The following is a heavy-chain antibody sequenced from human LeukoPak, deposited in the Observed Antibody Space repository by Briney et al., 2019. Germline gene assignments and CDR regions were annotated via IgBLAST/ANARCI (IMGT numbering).Heavy chain of an antibody. CDR3: ARDLGSSTPSGV. D-gene: IGHD1-26*01. CDR2: IYHSGNV. CDR1: GDSISTNNW. V-gene: IGHV4-4*02. Sequence: PSGTLSLTCAVSGDSISTNNWYNWVRQPPGKGLEWIGEIYHSGNVNYNPSLKSRATISVDKSKNQFSLKLTSVTAADTAVYYCARDLGSSTPSGVWGRGTTVTVSS. J-gene: IGHJ6*04.